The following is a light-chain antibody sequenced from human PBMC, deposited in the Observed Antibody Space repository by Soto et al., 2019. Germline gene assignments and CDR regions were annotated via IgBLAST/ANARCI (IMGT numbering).Light chain of an antibody. J-gene: IGKJ3*01. V-gene: IGKV3-11*01. CDR3: QQLSHWPFT. CDR1: QSVSSN. CDR2: GAS. Sequence: EIVMTQSPATLSVSPGERATLSGRASQSVSSNLAWYQQKPGQAPRLLIYGASSRATGIPDRFSGSGSGTDFTLTISSLEPEDFALYYCQQLSHWPFTFGPGTKVDIK.